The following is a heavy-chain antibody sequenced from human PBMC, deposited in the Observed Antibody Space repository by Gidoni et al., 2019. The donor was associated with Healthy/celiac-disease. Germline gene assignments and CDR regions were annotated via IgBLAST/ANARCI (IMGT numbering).Heavy chain of an antibody. V-gene: IGHV3-30*18. D-gene: IGHD2-2*01. CDR2: ISYDGSNK. CDR1: GFTFRRYG. CDR3: AKVPAANHYYYYYMDV. J-gene: IGHJ6*03. Sequence: QVQLVESGGGVVQPGRSLRLSCAASGFTFRRYGMHWVRKAPGKGLGWVAGISYDGSNKYYADSVKGRFTISRDNSKNTLYLQMNSLRAEDTAVYYWAKVPAANHYYYYYMDVWGKGTTVTVSS.